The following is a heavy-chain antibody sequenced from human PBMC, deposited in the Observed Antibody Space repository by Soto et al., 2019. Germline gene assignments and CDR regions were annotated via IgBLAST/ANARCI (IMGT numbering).Heavy chain of an antibody. CDR2: ISAYNGNT. CDR3: ARGGGNDPRPVDY. J-gene: IGHJ4*02. V-gene: IGHV1-18*01. CDR1: GYTFNSYG. D-gene: IGHD5-12*01. Sequence: QVQLVQSGAEVKKPGASVKVSCKASGYTFNSYGISWVRQAPGQGLEWMGWISAYNGNTNYVQKVQGRVTMTTDTATSTAYVERRSLRSDDTAGYYCARGGGNDPRPVDYWGQGSLVTVSS.